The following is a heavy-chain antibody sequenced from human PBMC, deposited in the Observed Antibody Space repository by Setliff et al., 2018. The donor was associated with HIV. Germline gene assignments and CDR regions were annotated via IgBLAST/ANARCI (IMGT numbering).Heavy chain of an antibody. CDR2: MSPNSGNT. CDR3: ARGSYYDFWSGFFHRGTGRRNWFDS. J-gene: IGHJ5*01. CDR1: GFTSVG. V-gene: IGHV1-8*02. D-gene: IGHD3-3*01. Sequence: GASVKVSCKASGFTSVGVNWVRQAPGQGLEWMGWMSPNSGNTAYAQRFQGRITMTRDSSTSTVYMELTTLRSDDTAVYYCARGSYYDFWSGFFHRGTGRRNWFDSWGQGTLVTVSS.